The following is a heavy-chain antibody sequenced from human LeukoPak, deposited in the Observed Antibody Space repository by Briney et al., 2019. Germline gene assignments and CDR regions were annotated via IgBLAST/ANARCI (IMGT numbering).Heavy chain of an antibody. CDR2: IYYSGST. J-gene: IGHJ3*02. CDR3: AKRSRGYYGRSDAFDI. D-gene: IGHD3-3*01. V-gene: IGHV4-59*12. CDR1: GGSISSYY. Sequence: SETLSLTCTVSGGSISSYYWSWIRQPPGKGLEWIGYIYYSGSTNYNPSLKSRVTISVDKSKNQFSLKLSSVTAADTAVYYCAKRSRGYYGRSDAFDIWGQGTMVTVSS.